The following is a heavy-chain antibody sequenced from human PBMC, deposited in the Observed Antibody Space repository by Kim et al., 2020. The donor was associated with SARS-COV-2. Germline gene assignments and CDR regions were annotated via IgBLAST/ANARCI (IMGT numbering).Heavy chain of an antibody. J-gene: IGHJ6*02. CDR2: ISWNSGSI. CDR1: GFTFGDYA. V-gene: IGHV3-9*01. Sequence: GGSLRLSCAASGFTFGDYAMHWVRQAPGKGLEWVSGISWNSGSIGYADSVKGRFTISRDNAKNSLYLQMNSLRAEDTALYYCAKDRGPLGGSGFIGPYYYYGMDVWGQGTTVTVSS. D-gene: IGHD3-10*01. CDR3: AKDRGPLGGSGFIGPYYYYGMDV.